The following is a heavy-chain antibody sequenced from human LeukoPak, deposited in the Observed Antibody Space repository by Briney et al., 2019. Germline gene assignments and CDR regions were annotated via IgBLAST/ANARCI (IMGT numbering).Heavy chain of an antibody. Sequence: PGGSLRLSCAASGFTFSDYGMHWVRRAPGKGLEWVAFIRFDGSDKYYADSVKGRFTISRDNSKNTLYLQMNSLRAEDTAVYYCAKSSGTYYSIDYWGQGTLVTVSS. CDR1: GFTFSDYG. CDR3: AKSSGTYYSIDY. D-gene: IGHD3-10*01. J-gene: IGHJ4*02. V-gene: IGHV3-30*02. CDR2: IRFDGSDK.